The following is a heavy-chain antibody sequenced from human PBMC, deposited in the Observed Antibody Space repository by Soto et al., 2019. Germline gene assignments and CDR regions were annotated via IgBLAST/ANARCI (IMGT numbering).Heavy chain of an antibody. J-gene: IGHJ5*02. Sequence: QVQLQESGPGLVEPSQTLSLTCTVSGGSISGEGYYWSWIRQYSGRGLEWIGYIHYSGSTYSNPSLKRRVTISVDTSKTQFFLKLTSVPAADTAVYSCARAWTATAGWANWFDRWGQGALVTVSS. D-gene: IGHD6-13*01. CDR2: IHYSGST. CDR1: GGSISGEGYY. CDR3: ARAWTATAGWANWFDR. V-gene: IGHV4-31*03.